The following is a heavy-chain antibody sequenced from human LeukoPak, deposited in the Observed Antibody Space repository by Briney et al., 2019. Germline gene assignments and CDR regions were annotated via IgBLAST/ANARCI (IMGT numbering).Heavy chain of an antibody. Sequence: SETLSLTCTVSGASISNYQWSWIRQTAGKRLEWIGHIDSSGGTYYNPSLKSGVTMSVDTSKNQVFVKLTSVTAADTAVYYCAVQIDSSSWYPGWFDPWGQGTLVTVSS. CDR3: AVQIDSSSWYPGWFDP. CDR1: GASISNYQ. J-gene: IGHJ5*02. V-gene: IGHV4-4*07. D-gene: IGHD6-13*01. CDR2: IDSSGGT.